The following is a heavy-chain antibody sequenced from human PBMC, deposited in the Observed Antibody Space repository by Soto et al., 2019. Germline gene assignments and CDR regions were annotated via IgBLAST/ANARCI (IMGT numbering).Heavy chain of an antibody. CDR2: IIPIFGTA. CDR3: ASDDSSGYYYGVFDY. CDR1: GGTFSSYA. Sequence: SVKVSCKASGGTFSSYAISWVRQAPGQGLEWMGGIIPIFGTANYAQKFQGRVTITADESTSTAYMELSSLRSEDTAMYYCASDDSSGYYYGVFDYWGQGTLVTVSS. V-gene: IGHV1-69*13. J-gene: IGHJ4*02. D-gene: IGHD3-22*01.